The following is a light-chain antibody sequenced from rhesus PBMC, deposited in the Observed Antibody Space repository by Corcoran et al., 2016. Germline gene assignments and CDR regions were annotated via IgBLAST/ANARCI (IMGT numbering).Light chain of an antibody. V-gene: IGKV1S14*01. CDR2: YAS. Sequence: DIQMTQSPSSLSASVGDTVTITCRASQGMSNYVAWYQQKPGNAPKPLINYASNLESGGPSRVRRSGSWTDFTLPISSLQPEDFATYYCPQHNSYPRTFGQETKVEIK. CDR3: PQHNSYPRT. J-gene: IGKJ1*01. CDR1: QGMSNY.